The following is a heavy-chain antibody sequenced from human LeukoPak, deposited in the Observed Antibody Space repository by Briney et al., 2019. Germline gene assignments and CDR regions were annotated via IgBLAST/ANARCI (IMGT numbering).Heavy chain of an antibody. D-gene: IGHD2-15*01. CDR2: ISGDGVST. J-gene: IGHJ4*02. Sequence: GGSLRLSCAASGFTLSSFWMSWVRQAPGKGLEWVSLISGDGVSTFYADSVKGRFTISRDNSKNSLSLQMDSLTTEDTALYYCAKEGYSHTSNYFDNWGQGILVTVSS. CDR3: AKEGYSHTSNYFDN. CDR1: GFTLSSFW. V-gene: IGHV3-43*02.